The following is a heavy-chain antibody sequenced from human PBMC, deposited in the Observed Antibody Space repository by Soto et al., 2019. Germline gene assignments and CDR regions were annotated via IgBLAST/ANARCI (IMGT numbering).Heavy chain of an antibody. CDR1: GGSISSGDYY. J-gene: IGHJ6*02. CDR3: ARYGDIYGMDV. CDR2: IYYSGST. Sequence: QVQLQESGPGLVKPSQTLSLTCTVSGGSISSGDYYWSWIRQPPGKGLEWIGYIYYSGSTYYNPSLKSRVTISVHTSKHQFSLKLSSVTAAHTAVYYYARYGDIYGMDVWGQGTTVTASS. V-gene: IGHV4-30-4*01. D-gene: IGHD5-12*01.